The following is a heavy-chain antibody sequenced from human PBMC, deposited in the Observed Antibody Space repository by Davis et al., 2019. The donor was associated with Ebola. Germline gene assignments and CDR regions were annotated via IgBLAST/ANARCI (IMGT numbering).Heavy chain of an antibody. J-gene: IGHJ3*02. V-gene: IGHV4-34*01. CDR1: GFTFRNYA. CDR2: INHSGST. D-gene: IGHD2-15*01. Sequence: ESLKISCAASGFTFRNYAMTWVRQAPGKGLEWIGEINHSGSTNYNPSLKSRVTISVDTSKNQFSLKLSSVTAADTAVYYCARGVWDIVVVVAATPAGCAFDIWGQGTMVTVSS. CDR3: ARGVWDIVVVVAATPAGCAFDI.